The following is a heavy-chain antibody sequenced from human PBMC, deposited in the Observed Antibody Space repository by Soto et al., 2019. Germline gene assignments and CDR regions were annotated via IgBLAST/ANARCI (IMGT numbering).Heavy chain of an antibody. CDR1: GFTFSSYS. D-gene: IGHD1-26*01. V-gene: IGHV3-21*01. J-gene: IGHJ4*02. CDR2: ISSSSSYI. Sequence: EVQLVESGGGLVKPGGSLRLSCAASGFTFSSYSMNWVRQAPGKGLEWVSSISSSSSYIYYADSVKGRFTISRDNAKNSLYLQMKSLSAEYTAVYYCARHGSYLLFDYWGQGTLVTVSS. CDR3: ARHGSYLLFDY.